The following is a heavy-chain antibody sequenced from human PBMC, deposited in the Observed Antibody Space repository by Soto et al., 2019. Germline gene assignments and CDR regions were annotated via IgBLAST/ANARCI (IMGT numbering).Heavy chain of an antibody. Sequence: QLQLQESGPGLVKPSETLSLTCTVSGGSISSSSNHWGWIRQPPGKGLEWIGNIYYSENTYYNPSLKRRVTISVDTSKNQFSLRLTSVTVADTAVYYCATHPPYGPLDHWGQGTLVTVSS. V-gene: IGHV4-39*01. D-gene: IGHD4-17*01. CDR3: ATHPPYGPLDH. J-gene: IGHJ4*02. CDR2: IYYSENT. CDR1: GGSISSSSNH.